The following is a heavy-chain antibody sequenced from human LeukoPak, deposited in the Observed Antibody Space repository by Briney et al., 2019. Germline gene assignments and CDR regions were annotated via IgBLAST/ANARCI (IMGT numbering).Heavy chain of an antibody. V-gene: IGHV4-59*08. CDR3: ARHLYKVHHCDF. D-gene: IGHD1-14*01. Sequence: SETLSLTCTVSGGSISSYYWSWIRQPPGKGLEWIGYIYYSGSTNYNPSLKSRVTISVDTSKNQFSLKLSSVTAADTAVYYCARHLYKVHHCDFWGQGTLVTVSS. J-gene: IGHJ4*02. CDR1: GGSISSYY. CDR2: IYYSGST.